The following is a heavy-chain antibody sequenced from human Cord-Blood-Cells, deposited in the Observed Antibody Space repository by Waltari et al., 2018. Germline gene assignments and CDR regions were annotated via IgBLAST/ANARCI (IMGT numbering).Heavy chain of an antibody. D-gene: IGHD6-13*01. V-gene: IGHV3-48*01. Sequence: EVQLVESGGGLVQPGGSLRLSCAASGFTFSSYSMNWVRQAPGKGLEWVSYNGSSSSTIYYADSVKGRFTISRDNAKNSLYLQMNSLRAEDTAVYYCARDLSAVIAAAGEFDYWGQGTLVTVSS. J-gene: IGHJ4*02. CDR2: NGSSSSTI. CDR3: ARDLSAVIAAAGEFDY. CDR1: GFTFSSYS.